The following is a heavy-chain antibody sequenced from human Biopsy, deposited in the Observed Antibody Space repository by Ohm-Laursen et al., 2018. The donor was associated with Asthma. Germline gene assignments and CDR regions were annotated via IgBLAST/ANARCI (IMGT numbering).Heavy chain of an antibody. CDR2: ISWSSSYT. V-gene: IGHV3-11*06. D-gene: IGHD6-19*01. J-gene: IGHJ4*02. CDR3: GRDMGGFGSGWFPVEF. Sequence: SLRLSCAASGFSLSDYYMSWIRQAPGKGLEWVSYISWSSSYTNYADSVKGRFTISRDNAKNSLFLQMNSLRAEDTAVYYCGRDMGGFGSGWFPVEFWGQGTLVTVSS. CDR1: GFSLSDYY.